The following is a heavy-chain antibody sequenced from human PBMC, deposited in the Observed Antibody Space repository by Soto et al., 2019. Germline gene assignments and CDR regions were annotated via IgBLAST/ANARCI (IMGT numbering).Heavy chain of an antibody. CDR3: ARDWFRGGSPTLNPYYYYGMDV. V-gene: IGHV1-69*13. CDR1: GGTFSSYA. Sequence: SVKVSCKASGGTFSSYAISWVRQAPGQGLEWMGGIIPIFGTANYAQKFQGRVTITADESTSTAYMELSSLRSEDTAVYYCARDWFRGGSPTLNPYYYYGMDVWGQGTAVTVSS. D-gene: IGHD2-15*01. CDR2: IIPIFGTA. J-gene: IGHJ6*02.